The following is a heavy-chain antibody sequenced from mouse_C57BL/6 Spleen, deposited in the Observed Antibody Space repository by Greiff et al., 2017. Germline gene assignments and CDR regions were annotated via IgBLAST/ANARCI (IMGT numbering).Heavy chain of an antibody. CDR3: TRGGNSYARDD. Sequence: QVQLQQSGAELVRPGASVTLSCKASGYTFTDYEMHWVKQTPVHGLEWIGAIDPATGGTAYNQKFKGKAILTADTSASTAYMELRSLTSEDSAVYYCTRGGNSYARDDWGQGTSVTVSS. D-gene: IGHD2-1*01. CDR1: GYTFTDYE. V-gene: IGHV1-15*01. J-gene: IGHJ4*01. CDR2: IDPATGGT.